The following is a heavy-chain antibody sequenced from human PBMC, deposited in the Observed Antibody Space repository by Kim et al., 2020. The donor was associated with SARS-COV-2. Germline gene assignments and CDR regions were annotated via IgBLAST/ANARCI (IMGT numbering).Heavy chain of an antibody. V-gene: IGHV4-34*01. CDR1: GGSFSGYY. Sequence: SETLSLTCAVYGGSFSGYYWSWIRQPPGKGLEWIGEINHSGSTNYNPSLKSRVTISVDTSKNQFSLKLSSVTAADTAVYYCARTPQWLSSDYWGQGTLVTVSS. CDR2: INHSGST. CDR3: ARTPQWLSSDY. D-gene: IGHD6-19*01. J-gene: IGHJ4*02.